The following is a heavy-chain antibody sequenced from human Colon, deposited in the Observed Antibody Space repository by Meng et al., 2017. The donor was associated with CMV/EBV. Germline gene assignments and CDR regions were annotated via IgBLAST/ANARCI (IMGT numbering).Heavy chain of an antibody. D-gene: IGHD3-22*01. Sequence: GASLKISCAASGFTFSNYIMSWVRQAPGKGLEWVSIIFSGGTNTYYADSVKGRFTISRDNSKNTLYLQMNSLRAEDTAVYYCAKHLGVVVYYYYGMDVWGQGTTVTVSS. CDR2: IFSGGTNT. CDR1: GFTFSNYI. CDR3: AKHLGVVVYYYYGMDV. J-gene: IGHJ6*02. V-gene: IGHV3-23*03.